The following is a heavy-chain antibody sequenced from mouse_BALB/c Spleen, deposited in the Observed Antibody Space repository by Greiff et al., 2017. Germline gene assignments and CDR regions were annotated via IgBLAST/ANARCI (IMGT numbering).Heavy chain of an antibody. CDR3: ALITTVPYYFDY. Sequence: VQLQQPGSELVRPGASVKLSCKASGYTFTSYWMHWVKQRPGQGLEWIGWIDPENGNTIYDPKFQGKASITADTSSNTAYLQLSSLTSEDTAVYYCALITTVPYYFDYWGQGTTLTVSS. D-gene: IGHD1-1*01. V-gene: IGHV14-1*02. J-gene: IGHJ2*01. CDR2: IDPENGNT. CDR1: GYTFTSYW.